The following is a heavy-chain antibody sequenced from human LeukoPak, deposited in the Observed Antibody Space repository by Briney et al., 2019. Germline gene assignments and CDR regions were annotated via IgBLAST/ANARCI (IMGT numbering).Heavy chain of an antibody. Sequence: SGPALVKPTQTLTLTCTFSGFSLSTSGMCVSWIRQPPGKALEWLARIDWDDDKYYSTSLKTRLTISKDTSKNQVVLTMTNMDPVDTATYYCARITTVTTTTLAHPPRTGNYYYYYMDVWGKGTTVTVSS. V-gene: IGHV2-70*11. CDR2: IDWDDDK. J-gene: IGHJ6*03. D-gene: IGHD1-14*01. CDR1: GFSLSTSGMC. CDR3: ARITTVTTTTLAHPPRTGNYYYYYMDV.